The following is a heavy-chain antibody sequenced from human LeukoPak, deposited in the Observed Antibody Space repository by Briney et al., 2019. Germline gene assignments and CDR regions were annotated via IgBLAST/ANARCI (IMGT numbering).Heavy chain of an antibody. Sequence: GGSLRLSCTASGFTLGDYAMSWVRQAPGKGLEWVGFIRSKAYGGTTEYAASVKGRFTISRDDSKGIAYLQMNSLKTEDTAVYYCSSSFPNDAFDIWGQGTMVTVSS. CDR2: IRSKAYGGTT. D-gene: IGHD6-6*01. V-gene: IGHV3-49*04. CDR1: GFTLGDYA. CDR3: SSSFPNDAFDI. J-gene: IGHJ3*02.